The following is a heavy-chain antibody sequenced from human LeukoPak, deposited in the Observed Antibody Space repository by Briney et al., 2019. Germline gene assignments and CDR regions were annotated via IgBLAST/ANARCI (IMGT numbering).Heavy chain of an antibody. CDR1: GGSISSYY. J-gene: IGHJ4*02. CDR2: IYYSGST. D-gene: IGHD6-13*01. CDR3: ARWSENSSSWYTYFDY. Sequence: SETLSLTCTVSGGSISSYYWSWIRQPPGKGLEWIGYIYYSGSTNYNPFLKSRVTISVDTSKNQFSLKLSSVTAADTAVYYCARWSENSSSWYTYFDYWGQGTLVTVSS. V-gene: IGHV4-59*01.